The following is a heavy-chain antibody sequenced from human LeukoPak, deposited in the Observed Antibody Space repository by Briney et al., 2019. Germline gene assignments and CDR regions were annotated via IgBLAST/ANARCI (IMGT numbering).Heavy chain of an antibody. CDR2: MNPIRGNT. CDR3: ARGRGAYCGGDCYSGDY. CDR1: GYTFTSYD. D-gene: IGHD2-21*02. V-gene: IGHV1-8*01. J-gene: IGHJ4*02. Sequence: ASVNVSCKASGYTFTSYDINWVRHATGQGLEWMGWMNPIRGNTGYAQKFQGRVTMTRNTSISTAYMDLSSLRSEDTAVYYCARGRGAYCGGDCYSGDYWGQGTLVTVSS.